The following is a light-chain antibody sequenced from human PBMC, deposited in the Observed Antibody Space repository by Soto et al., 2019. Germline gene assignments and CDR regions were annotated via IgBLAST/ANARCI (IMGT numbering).Light chain of an antibody. J-gene: IGKJ4*01. V-gene: IGKV4-1*01. CDR1: QSVLYSSNNKNY. CDR3: QQYYTNALT. Sequence: DIVMTQSPDSLAVSLGERATINCKSSQSVLYSSNNKNYLAWYQQKPGQPPKLLIYWASTRESGVPDRFSGSGSGTDFTLTISSLQAEYVAVDYCQQYYTNALTFGGGTKVGVK. CDR2: WAS.